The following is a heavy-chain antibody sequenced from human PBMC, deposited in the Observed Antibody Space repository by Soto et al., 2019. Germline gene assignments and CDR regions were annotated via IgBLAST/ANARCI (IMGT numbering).Heavy chain of an antibody. CDR1: GFTFSNFW. CDR2: INPDGSEK. V-gene: IGHV3-7*01. Sequence: GGSLRLSCAASGFTFSNFWMDWVRQAPGKGLEWVANINPDGSEKEYVDSVKGRFTISRDNAKNSLYLQMSSLMAEDSALYYCSRSLDSWGQGTRVTVSS. J-gene: IGHJ5*01. CDR3: SRSLDS.